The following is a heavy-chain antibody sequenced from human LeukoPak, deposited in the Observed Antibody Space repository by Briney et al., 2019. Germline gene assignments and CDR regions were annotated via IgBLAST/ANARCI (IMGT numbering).Heavy chain of an antibody. Sequence: NPSETLSLTCTVSGGSISSYYWSWIRQPAGKGLEWVGRIYTSGSTNYNPPLKSRVTMSVDTSKNQFPLKLSSVTAADTAVYYCAREGVWGSYRYWGQGTLVTVSS. D-gene: IGHD3-16*02. J-gene: IGHJ4*02. CDR3: AREGVWGSYRY. V-gene: IGHV4-4*07. CDR1: GGSISSYY. CDR2: IYTSGST.